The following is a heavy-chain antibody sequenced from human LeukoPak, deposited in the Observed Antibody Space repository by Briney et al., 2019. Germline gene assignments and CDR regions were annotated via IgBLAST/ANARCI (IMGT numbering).Heavy chain of an antibody. Sequence: SQTLSLTCAISGDSVSSNSVGWNWIRQSPSRGLEWLGRTYCRSKWYIDYAVSVKGRITINPDTSKNQFSLQLNSVTPEDTAVYYCARDGYGMDVWGRGATVTVSS. J-gene: IGHJ6*02. CDR1: GDSVSSNSVG. CDR3: ARDGYGMDV. V-gene: IGHV6-1*01. CDR2: TYCRSKWYI.